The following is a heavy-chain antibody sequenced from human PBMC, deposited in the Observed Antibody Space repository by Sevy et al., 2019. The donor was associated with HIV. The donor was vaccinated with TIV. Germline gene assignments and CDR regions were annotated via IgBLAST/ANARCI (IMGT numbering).Heavy chain of an antibody. J-gene: IGHJ4*02. Sequence: GGSLRLSCAASGFTFNNYWMTWVRQAPGKGLEGVANIKQDGSDKYYMEPVKGRFNISRDNTKNSLYLQLNSLRAEETAVYYCARSWDYWGQLGYWGQGTLVTVSS. CDR1: GFTFNNYW. V-gene: IGHV3-7*03. CDR2: IKQDGSDK. CDR3: ARSWDYWGQLGY. D-gene: IGHD1-1*01.